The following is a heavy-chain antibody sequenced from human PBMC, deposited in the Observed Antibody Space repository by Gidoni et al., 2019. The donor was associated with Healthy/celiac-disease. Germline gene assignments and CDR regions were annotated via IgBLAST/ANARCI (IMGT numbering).Heavy chain of an antibody. CDR3: ARDLTPATPGDY. CDR1: GYTFTSYC. Sequence: QFQLVQSGAEVKKPGASVKFSCKASGYTFTSYCISWVRQAPGQGLEWMGWISAYNGNTNYAQKLKGRVTMTTDTSTSTAYMELRSLRSDDTAVYYCARDLTPATPGDYWGQGTLVTVSS. D-gene: IGHD2-15*01. J-gene: IGHJ4*02. CDR2: ISAYNGNT. V-gene: IGHV1-18*01.